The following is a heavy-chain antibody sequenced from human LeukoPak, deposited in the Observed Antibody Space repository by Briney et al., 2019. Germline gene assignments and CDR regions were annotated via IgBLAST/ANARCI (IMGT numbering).Heavy chain of an antibody. CDR1: GVSFSGYY. V-gene: IGHV4-34*01. CDR2: INHSGST. D-gene: IGHD1-7*01. J-gene: IGHJ4*02. Sequence: PAETLSLSCAAYGVSFSGYYLSWIRQPPGKGLEWIAEINHSGSTNYNPSLKSRVTISVDTSKNQFSLKLSSVTAADTAVYYCARGYHRGPNYGFDYWGQGTLVTVSS. CDR3: ARGYHRGPNYGFDY.